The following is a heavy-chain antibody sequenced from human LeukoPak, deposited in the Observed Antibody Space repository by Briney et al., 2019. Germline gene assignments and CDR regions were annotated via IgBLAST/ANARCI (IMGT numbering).Heavy chain of an antibody. Sequence: ALVKVSCKASGYTFIHYFIHWVRQAPGQGLEWMGRINSNTGGTEYTQKFQGRVTMTRDTSITTVYMELSSLTSDDSAVYYCARDLSSTSNWELDYWGQGTLVTVSS. V-gene: IGHV1-2*06. CDR2: INSNTGGT. CDR1: GYTFIHYF. D-gene: IGHD7-27*01. CDR3: ARDLSSTSNWELDY. J-gene: IGHJ4*02.